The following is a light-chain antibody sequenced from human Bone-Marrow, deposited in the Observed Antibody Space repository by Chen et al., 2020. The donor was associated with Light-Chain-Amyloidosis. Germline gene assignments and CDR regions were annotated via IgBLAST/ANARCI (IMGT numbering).Light chain of an antibody. CDR3: QKYNNWPLT. CDR2: GAS. J-gene: IGKJ1*01. Sequence: VMTQSPVALSVSPGDTATLSCRASQSIRGNLAWYQQRPGQAPRLLIYGASARATGIPARFSGSGFETDFTLTISTIQSEDFAVYYCQKYNNWPLTFGQGTRVDIK. CDR1: QSIRGN. V-gene: IGKV3-15*01.